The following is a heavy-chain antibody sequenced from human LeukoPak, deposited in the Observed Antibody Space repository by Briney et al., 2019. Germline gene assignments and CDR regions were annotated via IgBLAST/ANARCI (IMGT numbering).Heavy chain of an antibody. J-gene: IGHJ4*02. CDR2: INGYGSST. Sequence: GGSLRLSCAASGFTFVSYWMHSVRQAPGKGLVRVSRINGYGSSTDFTDSVKGGFTISRDNAKNTLYLQMNSLRAEDTAVYYCARDAPGNTALDYWGQGTLVTVSS. CDR1: GFTFVSYW. D-gene: IGHD5-18*01. CDR3: ARDAPGNTALDY. V-gene: IGHV3-74*01.